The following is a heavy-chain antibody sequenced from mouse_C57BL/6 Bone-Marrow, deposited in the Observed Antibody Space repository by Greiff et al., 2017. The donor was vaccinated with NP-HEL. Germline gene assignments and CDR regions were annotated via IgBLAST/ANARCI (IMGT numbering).Heavy chain of an antibody. CDR3: ARWGDLAWFAY. CDR1: GYTFTSYW. V-gene: IGHV1-64*01. J-gene: IGHJ3*01. CDR2: IHPNSGST. Sequence: VQLQQPGAELVKPGASVKLSCKASGYTFTSYWMHWVKQRPGQGLEWIGMIHPNSGSTNYNEKFKSKATLTVDKSSSTAYMQLSSLTSEDSAVYYCARWGDLAWFAYWGQGTLVTVSA.